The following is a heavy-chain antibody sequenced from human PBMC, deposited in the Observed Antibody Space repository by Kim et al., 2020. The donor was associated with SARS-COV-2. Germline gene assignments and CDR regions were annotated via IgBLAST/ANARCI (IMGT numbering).Heavy chain of an antibody. Sequence: GGSLRLSCAASGFTFDDYAMHWVRQAPGKGLEWVSGISWNSGSIGYADSVKGRFTISRDNAKNSLYLQMNSLRAEDTALYYCAKEPDSSGSQVGWGQGTLVTVSS. D-gene: IGHD3-22*01. CDR2: ISWNSGSI. V-gene: IGHV3-9*01. CDR3: AKEPDSSGSQVG. J-gene: IGHJ4*02. CDR1: GFTFDDYA.